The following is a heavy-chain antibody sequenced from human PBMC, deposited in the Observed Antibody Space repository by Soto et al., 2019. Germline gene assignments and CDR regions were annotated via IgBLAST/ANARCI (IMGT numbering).Heavy chain of an antibody. CDR2: IIPIFGTA. Sequence: SVKVSCKASGGTFSSYAISWVRQAPGQGLEWMGGIIPIFGTANYAQKFQGRVTITADESTSTAYMELSSLRSEDTAVYYCARDKKGVVIMRTRLYGMDVWGQGTTVTVSS. CDR3: ARDKKGVVIMRTRLYGMDV. V-gene: IGHV1-69*13. J-gene: IGHJ6*02. D-gene: IGHD3-3*01. CDR1: GGTFSSYA.